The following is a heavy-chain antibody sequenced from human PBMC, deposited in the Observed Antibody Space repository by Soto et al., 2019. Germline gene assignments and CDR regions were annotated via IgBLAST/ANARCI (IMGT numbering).Heavy chain of an antibody. D-gene: IGHD6-13*01. CDR3: ARVLGARIAASNWFDP. CDR1: GGSFSDYY. Sequence: SSENLSLTCAVYGGSFSDYYWSWIRQPPGKGLEWIGEINHGGSTNYNPSLKSRVTISLDTSKTQFSLRLSSVTAADTAVYYCARVLGARIAASNWFDPWGQGTLVTVSS. CDR2: INHGGST. V-gene: IGHV4-34*01. J-gene: IGHJ5*02.